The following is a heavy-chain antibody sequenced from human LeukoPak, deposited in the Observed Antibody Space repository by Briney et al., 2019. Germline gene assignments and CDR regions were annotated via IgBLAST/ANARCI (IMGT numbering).Heavy chain of an antibody. D-gene: IGHD6-19*01. Sequence: VASVKVSCKASAYTFTSYAMHWVRQAPGQRLEWMGWINAGNGNTKYSQKFQGRVTITRDTSASTAYMELSSLRSEDTAVYYCAGIMAGTEFDYWGQGTLVTVSS. V-gene: IGHV1-3*01. CDR1: AYTFTSYA. CDR2: INAGNGNT. CDR3: AGIMAGTEFDY. J-gene: IGHJ4*02.